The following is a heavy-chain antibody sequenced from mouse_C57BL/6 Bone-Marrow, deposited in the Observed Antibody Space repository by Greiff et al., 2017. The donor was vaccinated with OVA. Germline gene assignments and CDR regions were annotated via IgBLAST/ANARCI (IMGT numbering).Heavy chain of an antibody. Sequence: VQLVESGPGLVQPSQSLSITCTVSGFSLTSYGVHWVRQSPGKGLEWLGVIWRGGSTDYNAAFMSRLSITKDNSKSQVFFKMNSLQADDTAIYYCAKYYGSSPSYWYFDVWGTGTTVTVSS. V-gene: IGHV2-5*01. D-gene: IGHD1-1*01. CDR2: IWRGGST. J-gene: IGHJ1*03. CDR1: GFSLTSYG. CDR3: AKYYGSSPSYWYFDV.